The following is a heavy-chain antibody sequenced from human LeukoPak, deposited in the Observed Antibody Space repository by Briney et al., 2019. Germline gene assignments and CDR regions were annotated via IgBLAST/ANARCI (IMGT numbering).Heavy chain of an antibody. Sequence: ASVKVSCKASGYSFTSYDINWVRQASGQGLDWMGWMNPNSGNTGYAQKFQGRVTMTRNTSISTAYMELSSLRSEDTAVYYCARGPGCTSTGCPYYFDYWGQGTLLTVSS. V-gene: IGHV1-8*01. CDR3: ARGPGCTSTGCPYYFDY. J-gene: IGHJ4*02. CDR1: GYSFTSYD. D-gene: IGHD2-2*01. CDR2: MNPNSGNT.